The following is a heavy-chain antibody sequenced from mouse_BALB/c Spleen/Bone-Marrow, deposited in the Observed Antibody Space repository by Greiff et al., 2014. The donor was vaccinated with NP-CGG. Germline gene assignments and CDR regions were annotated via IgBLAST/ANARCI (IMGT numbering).Heavy chain of an antibody. J-gene: IGHJ2*01. CDR3: ARGSMILNYFDY. CDR2: IDPYDSET. V-gene: IGHV1-74*04. Sequence: LVKPGDSEKLSWNVEKETFTSYWMNWVKQRPEQGLEWIGRIDPYDSETHYNQKFKDKAILTVDKSSSTAYMQLSSLTSEDSAVYYCARGSMILNYFDYWGQGTTLTVSS. CDR1: KETFTSYW. D-gene: IGHD2-3*01.